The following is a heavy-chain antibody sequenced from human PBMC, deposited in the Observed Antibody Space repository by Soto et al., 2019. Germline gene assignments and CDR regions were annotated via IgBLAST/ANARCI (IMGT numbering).Heavy chain of an antibody. CDR2: ISGSGGGT. CDR3: ARESDH. J-gene: IGHJ4*02. V-gene: IGHV3-23*01. CDR1: GFTFSSYA. Sequence: GGSLRLSCAASGFTFSSYAMSWVRRAPGQGLEWVSTISGSGGGTYYADPMKGRFTISRDNSKNTLYLQMYSLRVEDTAVYYCARESDHWGQGTLVTVSS.